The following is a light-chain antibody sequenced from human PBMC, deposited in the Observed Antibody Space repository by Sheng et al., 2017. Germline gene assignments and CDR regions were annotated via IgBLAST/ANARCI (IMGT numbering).Light chain of an antibody. CDR2: NDD. CDR1: SSNIGNNY. J-gene: IGLJ3*02. Sequence: QSVLTQPPSVSAAPGQKVTISCSRSSSNIGNNYVSWYQQLPGKAPKVLIYNDDLLPSGVSDRFSGSKSGTSASLAISGLQSEDEADYYCATWDDSLNVWVFGGGTKLTVL. CDR3: ATWDDSLNVWV. V-gene: IGLV1-36*01.